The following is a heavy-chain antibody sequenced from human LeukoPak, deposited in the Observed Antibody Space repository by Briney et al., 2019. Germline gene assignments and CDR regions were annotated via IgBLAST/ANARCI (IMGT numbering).Heavy chain of an antibody. J-gene: IGHJ4*02. V-gene: IGHV1-2*02. D-gene: IGHD1-26*01. CDR1: GYTFTGYY. CDR2: INPNSGGT. Sequence: ASVKVSCKASGYTFTGYYMHWVRQAPGQGLEWMGWINPNSGGTNYAQKFQGRVTMTRDTSISTAYMELRSLRSDDTAVYYCARDRRGYSGSYHDYWGQGTLVTVSS. CDR3: ARDRRGYSGSYHDY.